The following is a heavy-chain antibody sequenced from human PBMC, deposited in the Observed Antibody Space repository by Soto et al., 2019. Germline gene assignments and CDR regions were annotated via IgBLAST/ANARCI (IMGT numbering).Heavy chain of an antibody. CDR2: ISYDGSNK. V-gene: IGHV3-30*18. D-gene: IGHD2-15*01. CDR3: AKDMDIVVVVAAMGMDV. CDR1: GFTFSSYG. Sequence: QVQLVESGGGVVQPGRSLRLSCAASGFTFSSYGMQWVRQAPGKGLEWVAVISYDGSNKYYADSVKGRFTISRDNSKNTLYLQMNSLRAEDTAVYYCAKDMDIVVVVAAMGMDVWGQGTTVTVSS. J-gene: IGHJ6*02.